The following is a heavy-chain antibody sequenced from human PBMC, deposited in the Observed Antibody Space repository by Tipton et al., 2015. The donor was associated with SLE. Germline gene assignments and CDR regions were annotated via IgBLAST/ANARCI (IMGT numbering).Heavy chain of an antibody. CDR1: GFTFDDYV. D-gene: IGHD3-9*01. CDR3: AKDPGYDILTGYFDY. CDR2: ICWNSGSI. J-gene: IGHJ4*02. Sequence: SLRLSCAASGFTFDDYVMHWVRQAPGKGLEWVSGICWNSGSIGYADSVKGRFTISRDNAKNSLYLQMNSLRAEDTALYYCAKDPGYDILTGYFDYWGQGTLVTVSS. V-gene: IGHV3-9*01.